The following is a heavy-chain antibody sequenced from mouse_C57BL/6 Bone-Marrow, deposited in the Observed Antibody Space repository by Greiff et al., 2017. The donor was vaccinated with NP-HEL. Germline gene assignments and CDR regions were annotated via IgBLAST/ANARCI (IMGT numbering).Heavy chain of an antibody. CDR3: AREKEAQAFAY. V-gene: IGHV1-9*01. J-gene: IGHJ3*01. D-gene: IGHD3-2*02. CDR2: ILPGSGST. CDR1: FSPFPFSF. Sequence: QVQLQQSGAELMKPGASVKLPFTCPFSPFPFSFLSFFPPLPFPGLDWIGEILPGSGSTNYNEKFKGKATFTADTSSNTAYMQLSSLTTEDSAIYYCAREKEAQAFAYWGQGTLVTVSA.